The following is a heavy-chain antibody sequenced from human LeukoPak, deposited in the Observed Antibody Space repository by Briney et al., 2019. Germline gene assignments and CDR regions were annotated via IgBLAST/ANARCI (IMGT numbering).Heavy chain of an antibody. Sequence: GGSLRLSCAVSGFTFSSYAMSWVRQAPGKGLEWVSAISGSGGSTYYADSVKGRFTISRDNSKNTLYLQMNSLRAEDTAVYYCAKSEDYGGNSLYYYGMDVWGQGTTVTVSS. CDR1: GFTFSSYA. CDR2: ISGSGGST. D-gene: IGHD4-17*01. J-gene: IGHJ6*02. CDR3: AKSEDYGGNSLYYYGMDV. V-gene: IGHV3-23*01.